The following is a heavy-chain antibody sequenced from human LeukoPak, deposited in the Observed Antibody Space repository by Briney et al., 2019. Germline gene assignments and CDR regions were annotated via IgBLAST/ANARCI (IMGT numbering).Heavy chain of an antibody. CDR3: ARDRRYGYYDFLSSGDYYYYYMDV. J-gene: IGHJ6*03. CDR1: GYTFTSYY. D-gene: IGHD3-3*01. V-gene: IGHV1-46*01. CDR2: INPSGGST. Sequence: ASVKVSCKASGYTFTSYYMHWVRQAPGHGLEWMGIINPSGGSTSYAQKFQGRVTMTRDMSTSTVYMELSSLRSEDTAVYYCARDRRYGYYDFLSSGDYYYYYMDVWGKGTTVTVSS.